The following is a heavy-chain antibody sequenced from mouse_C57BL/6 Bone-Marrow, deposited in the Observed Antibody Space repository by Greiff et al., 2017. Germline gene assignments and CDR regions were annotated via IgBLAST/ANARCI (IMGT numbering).Heavy chain of an antibody. V-gene: IGHV1-54*01. J-gene: IGHJ4*01. Sequence: QVQLKQSGAELVRPGTSVKVSCKASGYAFTNYLIEWVKQRPGQGLEWIGVINPGSGGTNYNEKFKGKATLTADKSSSTAYMQLSSLTSEDSAVYFCARWLPYAMDYWGQGTSVTVSS. CDR2: INPGSGGT. CDR1: GYAFTNYL. D-gene: IGHD1-2*01. CDR3: ARWLPYAMDY.